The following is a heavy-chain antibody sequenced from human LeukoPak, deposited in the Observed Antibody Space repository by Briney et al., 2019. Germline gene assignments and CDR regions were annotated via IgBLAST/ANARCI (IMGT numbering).Heavy chain of an antibody. V-gene: IGHV3-33*01. Sequence: PGRSLRLSCAASGFTFSSYGMHWVRQAPGKGLEWVAVIWYDGSNKYYADSVKGRFTISRDNSKNTLYLQMNSLRVEDTAVYYCARGYIAAAGYFGYWGQGTLVTVSS. D-gene: IGHD6-13*01. CDR3: ARGYIAAAGYFGY. J-gene: IGHJ4*02. CDR2: IWYDGSNK. CDR1: GFTFSSYG.